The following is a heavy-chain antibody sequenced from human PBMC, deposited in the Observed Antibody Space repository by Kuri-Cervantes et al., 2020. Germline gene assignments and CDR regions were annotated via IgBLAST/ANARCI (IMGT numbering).Heavy chain of an antibody. J-gene: IGHJ3*02. Sequence: SVKVSCKVSGYTLTELSMHWVRQAPGKGLEWMGGIIPIFGTANYAQKFQGRVTITADKSTSTAYMELSSLRSEDTAVYYCARGDPGGAFDIWGQGTMVTVSS. D-gene: IGHD3-16*01. CDR2: IIPIFGTA. CDR3: ARGDPGGAFDI. V-gene: IGHV1-69*06. CDR1: GYTLTELS.